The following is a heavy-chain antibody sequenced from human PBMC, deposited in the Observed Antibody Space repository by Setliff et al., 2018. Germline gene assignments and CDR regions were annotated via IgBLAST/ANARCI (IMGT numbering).Heavy chain of an antibody. D-gene: IGHD3-10*02. V-gene: IGHV3-23*01. J-gene: IGHJ4*02. Sequence: GSLRLSCAASGFTFTSYAMSWVRQAPGKGLEWVSLISDSGRSTYYADSVKGRFTISRDNSKTTLYLQMNSLRAEDTAVYYCAKDVRVGGGGSNCWGQGTLVTSPQ. CDR1: GFTFTSYA. CDR2: ISDSGRST. CDR3: AKDVRVGGGGSNC.